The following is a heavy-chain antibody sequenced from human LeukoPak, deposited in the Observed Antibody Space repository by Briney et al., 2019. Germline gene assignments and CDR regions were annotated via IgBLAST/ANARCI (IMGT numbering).Heavy chain of an antibody. CDR1: GFTFNTYY. V-gene: IGHV3-7*01. CDR2: IKQDGSEN. CDR3: ARERYCTSATCYVGVPFDS. Sequence: GGSLRLSCAASGFTFNTYYMTWVRQAPGKGLEWVAGIKQDGSENYYMDSVKGRFTISRDNSRNSLYLQMNSLRAEDTAVYFCARERYCTSATCYVGVPFDSWGQGTLVSVSS. D-gene: IGHD2-2*01. J-gene: IGHJ4*02.